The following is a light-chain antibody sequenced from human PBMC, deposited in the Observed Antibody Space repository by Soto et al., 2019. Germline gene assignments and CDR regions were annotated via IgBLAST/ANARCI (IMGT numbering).Light chain of an antibody. J-gene: IGKJ4*01. CDR3: KQSSAFPLT. Sequence: DIQMTQSPSSVSASVGDRVTITCRASQGINNWLAWYQQKPGKAPELLIYAVSYLQSGVPSRFSGSGSGTDFTLTFSSLQPEDFATYFCKQSSAFPLTFGGGTKVEIK. V-gene: IGKV1-12*01. CDR2: AVS. CDR1: QGINNW.